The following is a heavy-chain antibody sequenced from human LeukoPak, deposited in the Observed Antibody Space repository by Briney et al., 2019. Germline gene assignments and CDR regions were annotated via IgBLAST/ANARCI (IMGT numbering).Heavy chain of an antibody. Sequence: GGSLRLSCGASGFTFSSYAMSWVRQAPGKGLEWVSAISGSGGSTYYADSVKGRFTISRDNAKNSLYLQMNSLRAEDTAVYYCARDFIAAADYWGQGTLVTVSS. J-gene: IGHJ4*02. D-gene: IGHD6-13*01. CDR2: ISGSGGST. CDR3: ARDFIAAADY. CDR1: GFTFSSYA. V-gene: IGHV3-23*01.